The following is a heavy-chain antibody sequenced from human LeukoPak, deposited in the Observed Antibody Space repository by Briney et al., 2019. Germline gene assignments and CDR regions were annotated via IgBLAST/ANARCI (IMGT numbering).Heavy chain of an antibody. CDR2: IYYSGST. CDR1: GGSISSSSYY. D-gene: IGHD2-15*01. V-gene: IGHV4-39*01. Sequence: SETLSLTCTVSGGSISSSSYYWGWIRQPPGKGLEWIGSIYYSGSTYYSPSLKSRVTISVDTSKNQFSLKLSSVTAADTAVYYCARQSDIVVVVAATWGFDYWGQGTLVTVSS. J-gene: IGHJ4*02. CDR3: ARQSDIVVVVAATWGFDY.